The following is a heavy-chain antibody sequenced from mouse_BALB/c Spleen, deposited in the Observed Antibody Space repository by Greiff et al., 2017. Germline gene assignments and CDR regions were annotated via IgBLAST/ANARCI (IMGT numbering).Heavy chain of an antibody. CDR2: ISYDGSN. CDR1: GYSITSGYY. Sequence: VQLQQSGPGLVKPSQSLSLTCSVTGYSITSGYYWNWIRQFPGNKLEWMGYISYDGSNNYNPSLKNRISITRDTSKNQFFLKLNSVTTEDTATYYCARVKGIHYYGYDYWGQGTTLTVSS. J-gene: IGHJ2*01. CDR3: ARVKGIHYYGYDY. V-gene: IGHV3-6*02. D-gene: IGHD1-2*01.